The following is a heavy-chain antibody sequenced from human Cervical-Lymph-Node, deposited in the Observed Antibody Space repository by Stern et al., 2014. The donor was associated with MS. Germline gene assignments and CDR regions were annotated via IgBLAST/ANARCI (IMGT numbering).Heavy chain of an antibody. D-gene: IGHD6-19*01. Sequence: QVQLQESGPGLVKPSETLSLICTVSGGSIGDYYWSWIRQFPGKGLEWIGDIYHSGRTDYNPSLKSRVTVCVDTPKNQFSLRLRSVTAADTATYYCAGRAGIVMAGRYTWFHSWGQGTLVIVSS. CDR2: IYHSGRT. J-gene: IGHJ5*01. CDR1: GGSIGDYY. CDR3: AGRAGIVMAGRYTWFHS. V-gene: IGHV4-59*08.